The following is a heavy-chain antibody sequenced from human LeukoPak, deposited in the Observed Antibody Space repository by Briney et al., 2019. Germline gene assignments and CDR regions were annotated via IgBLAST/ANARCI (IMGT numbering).Heavy chain of an antibody. Sequence: GGSLRLSCGASGFTFSNYWMSWVRQAPGKGLEWVINISQDGSGKNYADSVEGRFTISRDNAKNSLYLQMNSLRVEDTAVYYCAKHWNDLDYWGQGTLVTVSS. CDR1: GFTFSNYW. J-gene: IGHJ4*02. V-gene: IGHV3-7*01. CDR2: ISQDGSGK. CDR3: AKHWNDLDY. D-gene: IGHD1-1*01.